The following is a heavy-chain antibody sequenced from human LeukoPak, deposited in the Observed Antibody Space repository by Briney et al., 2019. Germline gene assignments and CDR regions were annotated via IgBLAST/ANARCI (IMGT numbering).Heavy chain of an antibody. V-gene: IGHV1-69*05. CDR1: GGTFSSYA. CDR2: IIPIFGTA. J-gene: IGHJ4*02. D-gene: IGHD2-2*01. CDR3: ARGGEYGVVPAAQYDY. Sequence: GASVKVSCKASGGTFSSYAIIWVRQAPGQGLEWMGGIIPIFGTANYAQKFQGRVTITTDESTSTAYMELSSLRSEDTAVYYCARGGEYGVVPAAQYDYWGQGTLVTVSS.